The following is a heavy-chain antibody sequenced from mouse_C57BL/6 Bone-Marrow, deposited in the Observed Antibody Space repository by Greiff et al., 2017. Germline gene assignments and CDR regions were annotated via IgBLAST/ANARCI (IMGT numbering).Heavy chain of an antibody. D-gene: IGHD2-13*01. CDR1: GYTFTDYE. V-gene: IGHV1-15*01. CDR3: TRGGEAGVI. J-gene: IGHJ4*01. CDR2: IDPETGGT. Sequence: QVQLQQCGAELVRPGASVTLSCKASGYTFTDYEMHWVKQTPVHGLEWIGAIDPETGGTAYNQKFKGKAILTADKSSSTAYMELRSLTSEDSAVYYCTRGGEAGVIWGQGTSVTVSS.